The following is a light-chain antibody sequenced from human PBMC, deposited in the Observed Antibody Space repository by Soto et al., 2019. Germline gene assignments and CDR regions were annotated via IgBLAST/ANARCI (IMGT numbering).Light chain of an antibody. J-gene: IGLJ1*01. V-gene: IGLV2-23*02. Sequence: LTQPASVSGSPGQSITISCTGTSSDVGSYNLVSWYQQHPGKAPKLMIYEVSKRPSGVSNRFSGSKSGNTAPLAISGLQAEDEADYYCCSYAGSSGYVFGTGTKVTVL. CDR1: SSDVGSYNL. CDR2: EVS. CDR3: CSYAGSSGYV.